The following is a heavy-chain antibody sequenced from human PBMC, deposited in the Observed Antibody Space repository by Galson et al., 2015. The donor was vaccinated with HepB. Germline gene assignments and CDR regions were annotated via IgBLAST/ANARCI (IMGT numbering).Heavy chain of an antibody. J-gene: IGHJ4*02. D-gene: IGHD3-9*01. Sequence: LRLSCAASGFTFSTYWMSWVRQAPGKGLEWVANIRQDGSEKYYVDSVKSRFTFSRDNAKNSLYLQMNSLRAEDTAIYYCARDAGGYDTLTGYYRLYYFDYWGQGTLVTVSS. CDR1: GFTFSTYW. V-gene: IGHV3-7*03. CDR2: IRQDGSEK. CDR3: ARDAGGYDTLTGYYRLYYFDY.